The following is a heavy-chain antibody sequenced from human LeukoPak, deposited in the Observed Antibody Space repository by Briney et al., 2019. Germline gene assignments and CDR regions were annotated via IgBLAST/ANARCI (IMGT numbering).Heavy chain of an antibody. V-gene: IGHV5-51*01. CDR3: ARSTSDSLAAGDY. J-gene: IGHJ4*02. D-gene: IGHD6-13*01. CDR2: IYPGDSDT. Sequence: GESLKISCKTSGYSFTIYWIGWVRQMPGKGLEWMGIIYPGDSDTRYSPSFHGQVTISADRSINTAYLQWSSLKASDTAMYYCARSTSDSLAAGDYWCQGTLVTVSS. CDR1: GYSFTIYW.